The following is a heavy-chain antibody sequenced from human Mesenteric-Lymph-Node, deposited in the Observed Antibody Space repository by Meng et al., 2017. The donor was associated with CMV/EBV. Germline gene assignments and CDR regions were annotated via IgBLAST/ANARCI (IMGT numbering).Heavy chain of an antibody. CDR1: GYTFMRYG. Sequence: ASVKVSCKTSGYTFMRYGLSWVRQAPGQGLEWIGWISGYNGNTYYAQRVQGRVTMTTDTSTSTAYMELSSLRSEDTAVYYCARGPGSGSYSRGYWGQGTLVTVSS. CDR3: ARGPGSGSYSRGY. D-gene: IGHD1-26*01. J-gene: IGHJ4*02. CDR2: ISGYNGNT. V-gene: IGHV1-18*01.